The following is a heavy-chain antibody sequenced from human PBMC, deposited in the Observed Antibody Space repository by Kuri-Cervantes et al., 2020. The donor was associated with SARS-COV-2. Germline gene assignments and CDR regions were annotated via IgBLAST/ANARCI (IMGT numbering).Heavy chain of an antibody. CDR1: GFLFSSYE. Sequence: GESLKISCIASGFLFSSYEMNWVRQAPGKGLEWISYISSNGNTIYYADSVKGRFTISRDNAKDSLDLQMNSLRAEDTAIYYCERDHDFWSGYSTGPLDYWGQGTLVTVSS. D-gene: IGHD3-3*01. CDR3: ERDHDFWSGYSTGPLDY. V-gene: IGHV3-48*03. CDR2: ISSNGNTI. J-gene: IGHJ4*02.